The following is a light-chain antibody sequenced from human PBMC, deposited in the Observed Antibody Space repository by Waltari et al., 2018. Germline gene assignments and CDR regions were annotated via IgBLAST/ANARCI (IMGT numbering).Light chain of an antibody. CDR3: ATWDDSLNGVV. CDR2: SNK. Sequence: QSVLIQPPSASGTPGQRVTISGSGSSSNIGDNRVTWYQHLPGTAPNVLIYSNKQRPSGVPDRFSGSKSGTSASLAISGLRSEDEGDYYCATWDDSLNGVVFGGGTKVIVL. CDR1: SSNIGDNR. J-gene: IGLJ2*01. V-gene: IGLV1-44*01.